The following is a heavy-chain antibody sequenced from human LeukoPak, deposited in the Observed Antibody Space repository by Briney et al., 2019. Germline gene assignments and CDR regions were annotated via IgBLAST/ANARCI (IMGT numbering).Heavy chain of an antibody. CDR1: GFRFSDYY. CDR2: ISGSGDAI. V-gene: IGHV3-11*01. Sequence: GGSLRLSCVVSGFRFSDYYMSWIRQTPGKGLGLISYISGSGDAIYYTDSVKGRFTISRDNAKNSLYLQLDSLSAEDTAVYYCASLYDSTGFCFDYWGQGALVTVSS. J-gene: IGHJ4*02. D-gene: IGHD3-22*01. CDR3: ASLYDSTGFCFDY.